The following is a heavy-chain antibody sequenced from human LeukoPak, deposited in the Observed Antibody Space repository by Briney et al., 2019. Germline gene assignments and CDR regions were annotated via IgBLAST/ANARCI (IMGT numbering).Heavy chain of an antibody. V-gene: IGHV4-39*01. CDR3: ARHRGRDRSPNWFDP. CDR1: GGSISSSSYY. D-gene: IGHD3-10*01. CDR2: IYSSGST. Sequence: SETLSLTCTVSGGSISSSSYYWGWIRQPPGQGLEWIGTIYSSGSTYYNASLKSRVTISVDTSKNQFSLKLSSVTAADTALYYCARHRGRDRSPNWFDPWGQGTLVTVSS. J-gene: IGHJ5*02.